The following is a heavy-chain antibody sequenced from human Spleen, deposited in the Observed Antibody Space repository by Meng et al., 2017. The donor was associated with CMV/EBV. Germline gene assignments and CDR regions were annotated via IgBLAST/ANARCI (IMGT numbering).Heavy chain of an antibody. CDR1: SYD. D-gene: IGHD3-22*01. J-gene: IGHJ2*01. V-gene: IGHV4-59*01. Sequence: SYDWSGCRRTPGKGLEWIGYINYIGNTKYNPSLKSRVTISIDTSKNQVSLKLNSVTAADTAVYYCARSPEQSYNDGSGYFFGYFDLWGRGTLVTVSS. CDR3: ARSPEQSYNDGSGYFFGYFDL. CDR2: INYIGNT.